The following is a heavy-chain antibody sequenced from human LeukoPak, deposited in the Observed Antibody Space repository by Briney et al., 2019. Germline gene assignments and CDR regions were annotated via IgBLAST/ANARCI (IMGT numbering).Heavy chain of an antibody. CDR1: GGSISSYY. J-gene: IGHJ6*03. Sequence: SETLSLTCTVSGGSISSYYWSWIRQSAEKGLEWIGRIYSSGTSSYNPALKSRVTMSVDTSKNQFSLKLSSVTAADTAVYYCARESYDFWSGSHYYYMDVWGKGTTVTVSS. V-gene: IGHV4-4*07. CDR2: IYSSGTS. CDR3: ARESYDFWSGSHYYYMDV. D-gene: IGHD3-3*01.